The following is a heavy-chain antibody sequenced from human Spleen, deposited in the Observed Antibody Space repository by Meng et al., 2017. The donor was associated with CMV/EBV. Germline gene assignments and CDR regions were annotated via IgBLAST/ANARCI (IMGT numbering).Heavy chain of an antibody. CDR2: MNPNSGNT. Sequence: CKASGYTFTSYDINWVRQAPGQGLEWVGRMNPNSGNTAYAQKFQGRVTMTTNTPISTAYMELSSLRSEDTAMYYCTRGLGPSDADRDYWGQGTLVTVSS. CDR3: TRGLGPSDADRDY. CDR1: GYTFTSYD. D-gene: IGHD1-14*01. V-gene: IGHV1-8*01. J-gene: IGHJ4*02.